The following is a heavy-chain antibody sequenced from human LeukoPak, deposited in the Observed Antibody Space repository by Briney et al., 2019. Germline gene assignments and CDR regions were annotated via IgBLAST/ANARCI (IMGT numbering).Heavy chain of an antibody. CDR2: IYTSGST. V-gene: IGHV4-4*07. J-gene: IGHJ4*02. CDR1: GGSISSYY. CDR3: ARDNEPRPGIAAAGTFDY. Sequence: SETLSLTCTVSGGSISSYYWSWIRQPAGKGLEWIGRIYTSGSTNYNPSLKSRVTMSVDTSKNQFSLKLSSVTAADTAVYYCARDNEPRPGIAAAGTFDYWGQGTLVTVSS. D-gene: IGHD6-13*01.